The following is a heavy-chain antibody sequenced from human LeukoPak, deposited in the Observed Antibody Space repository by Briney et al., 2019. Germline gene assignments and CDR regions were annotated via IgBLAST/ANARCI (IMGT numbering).Heavy chain of an antibody. CDR1: GFSFEDYG. V-gene: IGHV3-66*01. CDR3: ARGPSGYDFDY. J-gene: IGHJ4*02. Sequence: GGSLRLSCAASGFSFEDYGMSWVRQIPGKGLEWVSVIYSGGSTYYADSVKGRFTISRDNSKNTLYLQMNSLRAEDTAVYYCARGPSGYDFDYWGQGTLVTVSS. D-gene: IGHD3-22*01. CDR2: IYSGGST.